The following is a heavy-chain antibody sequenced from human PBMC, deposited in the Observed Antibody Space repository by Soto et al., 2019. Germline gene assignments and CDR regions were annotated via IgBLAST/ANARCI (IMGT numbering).Heavy chain of an antibody. CDR3: ARARLRAVYAFDI. V-gene: IGHV4-31*11. J-gene: IGHJ3*02. D-gene: IGHD5-12*01. CDR2: IYYSGST. CDR1: GCSVSSGAYY. Sequence: PSETLALSCAVSGCSVSSGAYYWTWIRQRPGKGLEWIGYIYYSGSTYYSPSLKSRLSISLDTSKNQFSLRLSSVTAADTAMYYCARARLRAVYAFDIWGQGTMVPVSS.